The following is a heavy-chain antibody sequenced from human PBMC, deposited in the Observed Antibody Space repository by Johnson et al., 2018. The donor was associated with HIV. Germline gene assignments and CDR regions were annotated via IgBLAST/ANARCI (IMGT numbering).Heavy chain of an antibody. V-gene: IGHV3-7*01. J-gene: IGHJ3*02. CDR1: GFTFSSYW. CDR2: IKQDGSEK. Sequence: VQLVESGGGLVQPGGSLRLSCVASGFTFSSYWMSWVRQAPGKGLEWVANIKQDGSEKYYVDSVKGRFTISRDNAKNSLYLQMNSLRAEDTAVYYCARDWDAFDIWGQGTMVTVSS. CDR3: ARDWDAFDI.